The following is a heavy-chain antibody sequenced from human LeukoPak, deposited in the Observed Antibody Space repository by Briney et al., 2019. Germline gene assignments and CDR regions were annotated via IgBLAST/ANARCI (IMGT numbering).Heavy chain of an antibody. V-gene: IGHV3-21*01. CDR3: ARDLLNSSWLDY. Sequence: PGGSLRLSCAASGFTFSTYNMNWVRQAPGKGLEWVSSISTSSNYISYADSVKGRFTISRDNAKNSPYLQMNSLRAEDTAVYYCARDLLNSSWLDYWGQGTLITVSS. CDR2: ISTSSNYI. J-gene: IGHJ4*02. CDR1: GFTFSTYN. D-gene: IGHD6-13*01.